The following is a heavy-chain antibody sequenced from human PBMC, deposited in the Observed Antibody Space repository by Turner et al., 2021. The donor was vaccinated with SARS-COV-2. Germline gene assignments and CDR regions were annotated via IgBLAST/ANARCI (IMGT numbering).Heavy chain of an antibody. CDR1: GFTFSSYG. CDR2: IWYDGSNK. D-gene: IGHD5-18*01. J-gene: IGHJ2*01. CDR3: ARDTGTAMVFPNWYFDL. V-gene: IGHV3-33*01. Sequence: QVQLVESGGGVVQPGRSLRLSCAASGFTFSSYGMDWVRQAPVKGLECVAVIWYDGSNKDYADSVKGRFTITRDNSKNTLYQQMNSLRAEDTAVYYCARDTGTAMVFPNWYFDLWGRGTLVTVSS.